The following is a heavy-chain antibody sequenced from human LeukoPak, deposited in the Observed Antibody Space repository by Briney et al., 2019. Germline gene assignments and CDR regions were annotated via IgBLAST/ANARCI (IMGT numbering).Heavy chain of an antibody. CDR3: ARDYCTRTNCYLFDY. CDR2: VNPNSGGT. Sequence: ASVKVSCKASVYTFTGHHIHWVRQAPGQGLEWMGWVNPNSGGTNYAQKFQGRVSMTRDTSISTAYMELSSLKSDDTAVYYCARDYCTRTNCYLFDYWGQGTLVTVSS. D-gene: IGHD2-2*01. CDR1: VYTFTGHH. J-gene: IGHJ4*02. V-gene: IGHV1-2*02.